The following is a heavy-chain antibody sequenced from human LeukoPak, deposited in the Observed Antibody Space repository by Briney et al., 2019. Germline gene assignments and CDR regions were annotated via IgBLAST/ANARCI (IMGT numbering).Heavy chain of an antibody. Sequence: SETLSLTCAVSGGAISSNYWSWIRQPPGKGLEWIGYIHTSGSTNYIPSLKSRVTISVDTSKNQFSLKLSPVTAADTAVYYCARLVYSLNGSGYNWFDPWGQGTLVTVSS. CDR2: IHTSGST. J-gene: IGHJ5*02. CDR1: GGAISSNY. D-gene: IGHD2-15*01. V-gene: IGHV4-4*09. CDR3: ARLVYSLNGSGYNWFDP.